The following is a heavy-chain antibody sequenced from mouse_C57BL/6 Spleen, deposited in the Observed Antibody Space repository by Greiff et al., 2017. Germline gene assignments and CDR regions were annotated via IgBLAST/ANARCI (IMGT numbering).Heavy chain of an antibody. CDR1: GYAFTNYL. V-gene: IGHV1-54*01. CDR2: INPGSGGT. D-gene: IGHD2-4*01. J-gene: IGHJ4*01. CDR3: ARSIYYDYDDGYAMDY. Sequence: QVQLQQSGAELVRPGTSVKVSCKASGYAFTNYLIEWVKQRPGQGLEWIGVINPGSGGTNYNEKFKGKATLTADKSSSTAYMQLSSLTSEDSAVYFCARSIYYDYDDGYAMDYWGQGTSVTVSS.